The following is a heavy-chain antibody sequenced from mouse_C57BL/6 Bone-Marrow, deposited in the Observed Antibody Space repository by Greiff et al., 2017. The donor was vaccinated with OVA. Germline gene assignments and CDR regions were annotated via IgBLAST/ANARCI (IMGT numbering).Heavy chain of an antibody. CDR1: GFTFSSFA. CDR3: ARDGVYGNYLYYFDY. Sequence: EVKLVESGGGLVKPGGSLKLSCAASGFTFSSFAMSWVRQTPEKRLEWVATISDGGSYTYYPDNVKGRFTISRDNAKNNLYLQMSHLKSEDTAMYYCARDGVYGNYLYYFDYWGQGTTLTVSS. D-gene: IGHD2-1*01. J-gene: IGHJ2*01. V-gene: IGHV5-4*01. CDR2: ISDGGSYT.